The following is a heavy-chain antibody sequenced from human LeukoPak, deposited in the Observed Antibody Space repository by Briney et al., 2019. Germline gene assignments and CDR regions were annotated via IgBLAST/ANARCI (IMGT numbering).Heavy chain of an antibody. CDR3: ARDSSGSSSWYFNWFDP. D-gene: IGHD6-13*01. Sequence: ASVKVSFKASGYTFTDYGISWVRQPPAQGLKWMWWISTYDGVTRYAQNLQGRATMTTDTSTSTVYMELSSLKSDDTAVYYCARDSSGSSSWYFNWFDPWGQGTLVTVSS. J-gene: IGHJ5*02. V-gene: IGHV1-18*01. CDR1: GYTFTDYG. CDR2: ISTYDGVT.